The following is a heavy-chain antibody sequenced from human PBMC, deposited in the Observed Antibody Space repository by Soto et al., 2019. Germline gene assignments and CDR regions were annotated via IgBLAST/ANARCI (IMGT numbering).Heavy chain of an antibody. V-gene: IGHV3-23*01. CDR2: MSTSGGT. D-gene: IGHD1-1*01. CDR1: GFTFSTHD. J-gene: IGHJ4*02. Sequence: QLLESGGGLVQPGGSLRLSCAASGFTFSTHDMRWVRQAPGKGLEWVSTMSTSGGTYYADSVKGRFTISSDNSKNTVFLQMNGLRADDSAVYYCAKGLDTGLDFCDHWGQGTLATVSS. CDR3: AKGLDTGLDFCDH.